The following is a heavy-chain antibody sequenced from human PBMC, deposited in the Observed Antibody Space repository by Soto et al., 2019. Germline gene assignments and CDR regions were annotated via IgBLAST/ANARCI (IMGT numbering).Heavy chain of an antibody. J-gene: IGHJ6*02. Sequence: ASVKVSCKASGDTFTSYGISWVREAPGQGLEWMGWISAYNGNTNYARKLQGRVTMTTDTSTSTAYMELRSLRSDDTAVYYCAREEVRAMLLRYGTDVWGQGTTITLSS. CDR1: GDTFTSYG. CDR3: AREEVRAMLLRYGTDV. D-gene: IGHD3-16*01. V-gene: IGHV1-18*01. CDR2: ISAYNGNT.